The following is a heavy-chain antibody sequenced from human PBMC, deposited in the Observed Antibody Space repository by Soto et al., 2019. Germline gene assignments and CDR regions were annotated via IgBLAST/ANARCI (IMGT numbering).Heavy chain of an antibody. J-gene: IGHJ6*02. CDR1: GYTFTGYY. CDR2: INPNSGGT. V-gene: IGHV1-2*02. CDR3: ASPDIVVVPAAGGDMDV. Sequence: QVQLVQSGAEVKKPGASVKVSCKASGYTFTGYYMHWVRQAPGQGLEWMGWINPNSGGTNYAQKFQGRVTMTRDTSISTAYMELSRLTSDDTAVYYCASPDIVVVPAAGGDMDVWGQGTTVTVSS. D-gene: IGHD2-2*01.